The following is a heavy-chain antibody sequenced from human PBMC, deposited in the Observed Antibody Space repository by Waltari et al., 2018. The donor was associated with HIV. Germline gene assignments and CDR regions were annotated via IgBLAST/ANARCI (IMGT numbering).Heavy chain of an antibody. CDR3: VRDDPGYGPIDY. J-gene: IGHJ4*02. Sequence: LVESGGGVVKTGESLRLTCEASGFEFRHYSLNWVRPSPVRGLEWWASIRRASNEKIYVESVRGRFVISRDDAKSCVYLEMDSLREEDTARYFCVRDDPGYGPIDYWGQGTLVIV. D-gene: IGHD3-10*01. CDR1: GFEFRHYS. CDR2: IRRASNEK. V-gene: IGHV3-7*03.